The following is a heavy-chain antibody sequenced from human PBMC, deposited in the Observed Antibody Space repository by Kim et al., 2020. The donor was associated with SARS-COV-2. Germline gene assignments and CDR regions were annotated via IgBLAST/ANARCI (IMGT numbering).Heavy chain of an antibody. CDR3: ARHSVSVARGGQQDF. V-gene: IGHV5-51*01. Sequence: GESLKISCKGSGYIFTNYRIGWVRQMPGKGLEWMGIIYPGDSNTAYNPSFQGQVTISADNAATTTYLQWSSLKASDTAIYFCARHSVSVARGGQQDFWGQGTLVTVSS. CDR1: GYIFTNYR. CDR2: IYPGDSNT. D-gene: IGHD2-21*01. J-gene: IGHJ4*02.